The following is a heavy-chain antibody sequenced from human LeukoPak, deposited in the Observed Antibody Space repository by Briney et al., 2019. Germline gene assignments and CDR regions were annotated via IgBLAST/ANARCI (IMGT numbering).Heavy chain of an antibody. V-gene: IGHV3-48*02. D-gene: IGHD3-9*01. CDR3: ASQDGYYDILTGYYSLGEYFQH. J-gene: IGHJ1*01. CDR2: ISSSSSTI. Sequence: PGGSLRLSCAASGFTFSDYSMNWVRQPPGKGLEWVSSISSSSSTIYYADSVKGRFTISRDNAKNSLYLQMNSLRDEDTAVYYCASQDGYYDILTGYYSLGEYFQHWGQGTLVTVSS. CDR1: GFTFSDYS.